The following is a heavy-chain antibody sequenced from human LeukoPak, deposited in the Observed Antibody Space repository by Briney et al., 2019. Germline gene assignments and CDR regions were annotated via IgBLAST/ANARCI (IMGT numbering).Heavy chain of an antibody. CDR1: GFTFSSYA. CDR2: ISSSSSYI. D-gene: IGHD4-11*01. CDR3: ARLGTTVTFDY. J-gene: IGHJ4*02. Sequence: GGSLRLSCAASGFTFSSYAMSWVRQAPGKGLEWVSSISSSSSYIYYADSVKGRFTISRDNAKNSLYLQMNSLRAEDTAVYYCARLGTTVTFDYWGQGTLVTVSS. V-gene: IGHV3-21*01.